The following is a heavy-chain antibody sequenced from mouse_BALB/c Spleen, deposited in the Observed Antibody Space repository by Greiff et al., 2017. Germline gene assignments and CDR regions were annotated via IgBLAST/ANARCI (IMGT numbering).Heavy chain of an antibody. CDR2: IWSGGST. Sequence: VQLQQSGPGLVQPSQSLSITCTVSGFSLTSYGVHWVRQSPGKGLEWLGVIWSGGSTDYNAAFISRLSISKDNSKSQVFFKMNSLQANDTAIYYCARMGYGNYAMDYWGQGTSVTVSS. V-gene: IGHV2-2*02. CDR3: ARMGYGNYAMDY. J-gene: IGHJ4*01. CDR1: GFSLTSYG. D-gene: IGHD2-1*01.